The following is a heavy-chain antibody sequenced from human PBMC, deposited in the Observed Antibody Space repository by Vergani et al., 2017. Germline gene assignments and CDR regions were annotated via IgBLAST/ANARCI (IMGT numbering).Heavy chain of an antibody. D-gene: IGHD1-7*01. CDR2: IYWNDDQ. J-gene: IGHJ6*03. Sequence: QITLKESGPTLVKPTQTLTLTCTFSGFSLNTRGVSVAWIRQPPGKALDWLALIYWNDDQPYSPSLNNRVTITKDTSKNQVVLTMTNMDYVDTGTYYYVYRKAECGTNGCFYPFYYCYYMDVWGKGTTVTVSS. CDR1: GFSLNTRGVS. V-gene: IGHV2-5*04. CDR3: VYRKAECGTNGCFYPFYYCYYMDV.